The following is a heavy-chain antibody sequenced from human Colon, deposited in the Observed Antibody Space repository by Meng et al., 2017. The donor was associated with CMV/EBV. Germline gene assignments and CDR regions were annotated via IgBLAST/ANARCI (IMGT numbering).Heavy chain of an antibody. J-gene: IGHJ4*02. V-gene: IGHV1-69*02. Sequence: SVKVSCKASGGTFSSYSIYWVRQAPAQGLEWMGRIIPILGVATYAQKFQGRITITADKSTGTTYRDLSSLRSEDTALYYCSTNRGGGTSSSGIGGGYWGQGTLVTVSS. CDR2: IIPILGVA. CDR3: STNRGGGTSSSGIGGGY. D-gene: IGHD6-6*01. CDR1: GGTFSSYS.